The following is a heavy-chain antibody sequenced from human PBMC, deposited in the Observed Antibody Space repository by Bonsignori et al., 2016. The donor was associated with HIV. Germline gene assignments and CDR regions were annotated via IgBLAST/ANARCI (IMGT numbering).Heavy chain of an antibody. Sequence: EVQLVESGGGLVQPGGSLRLSCAASGFTFSSYWMHWVHQAPGKGLVWVSRINSDGSSTSYADSVKGRFTISRDNAKNTLYLQMNSLRAEDTAVYYCARDFHTVTPFNYYYYMDVWGKGTTVTVSS. J-gene: IGHJ6*03. CDR1: GFTFSSYW. D-gene: IGHD4-17*01. V-gene: IGHV3-74*01. CDR3: ARDFHTVTPFNYYYYMDV. CDR2: INSDGSST.